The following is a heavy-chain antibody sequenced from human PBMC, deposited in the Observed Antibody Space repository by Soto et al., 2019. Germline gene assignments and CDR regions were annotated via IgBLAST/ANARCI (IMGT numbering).Heavy chain of an antibody. J-gene: IGHJ4*02. CDR1: GGSISSGGYY. V-gene: IGHV4-31*03. CDR2: IYYRGST. D-gene: IGHD7-27*01. CDR3: APDTTGVYFDY. Sequence: QVQLQESGPGLVKPSQTLSITCTVSGGSISSGGYYWSWIRQHPGKGLEWIGYIYYRGSTYYNPSLKRRVTISVDTSKNQFSLKLSSVTAADTAAYYCAPDTTGVYFDYWGQVHLFTVSS.